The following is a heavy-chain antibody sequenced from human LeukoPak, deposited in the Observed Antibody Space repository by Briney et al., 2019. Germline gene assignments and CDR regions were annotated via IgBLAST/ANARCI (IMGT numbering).Heavy chain of an antibody. CDR1: GGSISSYY. D-gene: IGHD6-19*01. CDR3: ARGVRGNGWYLY. V-gene: IGHV4-59*01. J-gene: IGHJ4*02. CDR2: IYYSGST. Sequence: PSETLSLTCTVSGGSISSYYWSWIRQPPGKGLEWIGYIYYSGSTYYNPSLKSRVTISVDTSKNQFSLKLSSVTAADTAVYYCARGVRGNGWYLYWGQGTLVTVSS.